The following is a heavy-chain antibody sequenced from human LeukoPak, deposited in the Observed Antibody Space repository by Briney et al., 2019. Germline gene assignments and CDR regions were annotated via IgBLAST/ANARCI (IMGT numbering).Heavy chain of an antibody. J-gene: IGHJ6*02. D-gene: IGHD6-19*01. CDR1: GGSISSYY. Sequence: SETLSLTCTVSGGSISSYYWSWIRQPAGKGLEWIGRIYTSGSTNYNPSLKSRVTMSVDTSENQFSLKLSSVTAADTAVYYCAGGAVAGPFYGMDVWGQGTTVTVSS. CDR3: AGGAVAGPFYGMDV. CDR2: IYTSGST. V-gene: IGHV4-4*07.